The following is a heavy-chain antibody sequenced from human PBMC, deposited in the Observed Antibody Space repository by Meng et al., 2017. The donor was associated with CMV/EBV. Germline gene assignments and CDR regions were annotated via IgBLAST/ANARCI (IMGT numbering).Heavy chain of an antibody. D-gene: IGHD5-12*01. Sequence: GESLKISCKVSGDNFSNYWIGWVRQMPGKGLEWMGIIYPGDSDTRYSPSFHGQVTISVDQSITTAYLQWSSLKASDTAMYYCARHGGIYSGYDNNWFDPWGQGTLVTVSS. CDR1: GDNFSNYW. J-gene: IGHJ5*02. CDR3: ARHGGIYSGYDNNWFDP. CDR2: IYPGDSDT. V-gene: IGHV5-51*01.